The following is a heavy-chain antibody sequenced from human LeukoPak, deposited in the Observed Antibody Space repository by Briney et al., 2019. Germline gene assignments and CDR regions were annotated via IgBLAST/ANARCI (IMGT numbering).Heavy chain of an antibody. J-gene: IGHJ4*02. V-gene: IGHV3-74*01. CDR2: INSDGSST. D-gene: IGHD3-22*01. CDR1: GFTFSSYW. Sequence: GGSLRLSCAASGFTFSSYWMHWVRQAPGKGLVWVSRINSDGSSTSYADSVKGRFTISRDNAKNTLYLQMNSLRAEDTAVYYCVTERGGSSGYYYLDYWGQGTLVTVSS. CDR3: VTERGGSSGYYYLDY.